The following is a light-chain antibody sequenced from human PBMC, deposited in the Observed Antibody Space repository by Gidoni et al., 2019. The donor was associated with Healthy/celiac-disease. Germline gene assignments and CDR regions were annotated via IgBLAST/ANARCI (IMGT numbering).Light chain of an antibody. CDR3: QQSYSTPLT. J-gene: IGKJ4*01. CDR2: AAS. Sequence: DIQMNQSPSSLSASVGDRVTITCRASQSISSDLHWYQQKPGKAPKLLLYAASSLQSGGPSRCSGSGSETDFTLTISSLQPEDFATYYCQQSYSTPLTFGGXTKVEIK. V-gene: IGKV1-39*01. CDR1: QSISSD.